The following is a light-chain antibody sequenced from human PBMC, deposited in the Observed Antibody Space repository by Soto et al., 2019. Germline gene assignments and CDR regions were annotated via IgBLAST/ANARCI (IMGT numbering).Light chain of an antibody. CDR1: SSNIGAGYD. Sequence: QSVLTQPPSVSGAPGQRVTISLTVSSSNIGAGYDVHWYQQLPGTDPKLLIYGNSNRPSGVPDRCSGSKCGTSASLAIPGLQDADDADYYCQSDDSSLSGSVFGGGTKLTVL. CDR3: QSDDSSLSGSV. CDR2: GNS. J-gene: IGLJ2*01. V-gene: IGLV1-40*01.